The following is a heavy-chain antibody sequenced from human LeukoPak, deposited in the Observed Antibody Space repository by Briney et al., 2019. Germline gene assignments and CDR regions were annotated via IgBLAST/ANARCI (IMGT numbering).Heavy chain of an antibody. J-gene: IGHJ4*02. CDR1: GFTFSTHT. V-gene: IGHV3-23*01. CDR3: AKIPQVATVSVANFDH. Sequence: AGGSLRLSCAASGFTFSTHTLTWVRQAPGKGLEWVSIISGYGDSTYYTDSVKGRFTISRDNSKNTLYLQMNSLRAEDTAVYYCAKIPQVATVSVANFDHWGQGTLVTVSS. CDR2: ISGYGDST. D-gene: IGHD6-19*01.